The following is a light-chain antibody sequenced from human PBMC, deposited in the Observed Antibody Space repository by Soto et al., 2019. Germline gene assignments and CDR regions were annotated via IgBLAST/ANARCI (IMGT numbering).Light chain of an antibody. CDR3: QQRSNSPPRYT. Sequence: EIVLTQSPATLSLSPGERATLSCRASQSVSSYLAWYQQKPGQAPRLLIYDASIRATGIPARFSGSGSGTDLTHTISRLEPEDFAVYHCQQRSNSPPRYTFGQGPKLEIK. V-gene: IGKV3-11*01. J-gene: IGKJ2*01. CDR2: DAS. CDR1: QSVSSY.